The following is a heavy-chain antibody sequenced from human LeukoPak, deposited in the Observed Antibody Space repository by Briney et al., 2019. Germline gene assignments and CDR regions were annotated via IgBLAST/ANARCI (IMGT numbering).Heavy chain of an antibody. CDR2: FDPGDGET. CDR3: ATAGYYYDGLDV. CDR1: GYTLTELS. V-gene: IGHV1-24*01. Sequence: ASVKVSCKVSGYTLTELSMHWVRQAPGKGLEWMGGFDPGDGETIYAQKFQGRVTMTEDTSTDTAYMELSSLRSEDTAVYYCATAGYYYDGLDVWGQGTTVTVSS. J-gene: IGHJ6*02. D-gene: IGHD3-10*01.